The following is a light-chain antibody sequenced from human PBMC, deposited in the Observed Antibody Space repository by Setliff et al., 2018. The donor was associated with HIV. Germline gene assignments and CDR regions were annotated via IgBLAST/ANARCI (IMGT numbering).Light chain of an antibody. Sequence: QSVLTQPPSVSGAPGQGVAISCTGSSSNIGAGYDVHWYQQLPGTAPKLLIFGSHNRPSGVPDRFSGSKSGTSASLAITGLQAEDEADYYCQTYDSSLSGVVFGGGTQRTVL. CDR1: SSNIGAGYD. V-gene: IGLV1-40*01. CDR3: QTYDSSLSGVV. J-gene: IGLJ2*01. CDR2: GSH.